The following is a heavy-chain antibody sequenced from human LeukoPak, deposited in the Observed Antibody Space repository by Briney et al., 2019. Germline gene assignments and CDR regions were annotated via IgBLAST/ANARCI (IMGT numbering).Heavy chain of an antibody. V-gene: IGHV5-51*01. D-gene: IGHD1-26*01. J-gene: IGHJ4*02. CDR2: IYPGDSDT. CDR3: ARHHSGGYYVFLDY. CDR1: GSTFTTYW. Sequence: GESLKISCKGSGSTFTTYWIGWVRQMPGKGLEWMGIIYPGDSDTRYSPSFQGQVTISADKSISTAYLQWSTLKASDTAIYYCARHHSGGYYVFLDYWGQGTLVTVSS.